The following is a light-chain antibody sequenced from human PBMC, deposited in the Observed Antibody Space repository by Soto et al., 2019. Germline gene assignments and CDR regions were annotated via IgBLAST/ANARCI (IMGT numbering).Light chain of an antibody. V-gene: IGKV3-20*01. J-gene: IGKJ5*01. CDR3: QQYGSSPR. CDR2: GAS. CDR1: QSVSSSY. Sequence: EIVLTQSPATLSLSQGERATLSCRASQSVSSSYLAWYQQKPGQPPRLLIYGASSRATGIPDGFSGSGSGTDFTLTISRLEPEDFAVYYCQQYGSSPRFGQGTRLEIK.